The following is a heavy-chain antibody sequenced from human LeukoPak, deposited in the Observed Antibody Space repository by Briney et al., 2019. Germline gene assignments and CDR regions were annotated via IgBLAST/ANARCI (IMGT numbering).Heavy chain of an antibody. D-gene: IGHD1-26*01. Sequence: PGRSLGLSCAASGFTFSSYGLHWVRQAPGKGLEWVAVIWYDGSNKYYADSVKGRFTISRDNSENTLYLQMNSLRAEDTAVYYCARASGSYDYWGQGTLATVSS. CDR2: IWYDGSNK. J-gene: IGHJ4*02. CDR3: ARASGSYDY. V-gene: IGHV3-33*01. CDR1: GFTFSSYG.